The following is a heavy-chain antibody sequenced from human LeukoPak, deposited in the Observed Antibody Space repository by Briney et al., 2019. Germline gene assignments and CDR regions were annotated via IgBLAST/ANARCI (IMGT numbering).Heavy chain of an antibody. V-gene: IGHV4-34*01. D-gene: IGHD2-2*01. Sequence: SETLSLTCAVYGGSFSGYYWSWIRHPPGKGLGWIGEINHSGSTNYNPSLKSRVTISVDTSKNQFSLKLSSVTAADTAVYYCARLPTIVVVPAARDGLDYWGQGTLVTVSS. CDR1: GGSFSGYY. CDR3: ARLPTIVVVPAARDGLDY. J-gene: IGHJ4*02. CDR2: INHSGST.